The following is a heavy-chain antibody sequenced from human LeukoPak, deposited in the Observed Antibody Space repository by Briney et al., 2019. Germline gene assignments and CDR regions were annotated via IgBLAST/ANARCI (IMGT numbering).Heavy chain of an antibody. J-gene: IGHJ4*02. CDR3: ASVLAAGTIGIDY. Sequence: PSQTLSLTCTVSGGSISSGDYYWSWLRQPPGKGLEWIGYIYYSGSTYYNPSLKSRVTISVDTSKNQFSLKLSSVTAADTAVYYCASVLAAGTIGIDYWGQGTLVTVSS. V-gene: IGHV4-30-4*01. CDR1: GGSISSGDYY. CDR2: IYYSGST. D-gene: IGHD6-13*01.